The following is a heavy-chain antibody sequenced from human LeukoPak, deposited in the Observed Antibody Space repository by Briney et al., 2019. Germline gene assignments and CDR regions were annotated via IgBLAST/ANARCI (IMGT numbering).Heavy chain of an antibody. Sequence: TGGSLRLSCAASGFTFSDYYMSWIRQAPGKGLEWVSYISSSGSTIYYADSVKGRFTISRDNAKNSLYLQMNSLRAEDTAVYYCARDNIQLWKMIDYWGQGTLVTVSS. D-gene: IGHD5-18*01. CDR1: GFTFSDYY. CDR3: ARDNIQLWKMIDY. V-gene: IGHV3-11*04. CDR2: ISSSGSTI. J-gene: IGHJ4*02.